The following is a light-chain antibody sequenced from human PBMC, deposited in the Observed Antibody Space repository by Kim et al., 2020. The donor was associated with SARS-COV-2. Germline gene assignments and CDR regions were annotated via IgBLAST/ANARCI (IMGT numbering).Light chain of an antibody. V-gene: IGKV2-28*01. J-gene: IGKJ5*01. CDR1: KSLLHSKAYNS. CDR2: LGS. CDR3: MKSIQTPGT. Sequence: PASNSCRSRKSLLHSKAYNSVDWYLQKRGQSQQLLIYLGSIRASGVHDRFSGRGSGTDFTLKISRVGGGDVGVYYCMKSIQTPGTFGQGTRLESK.